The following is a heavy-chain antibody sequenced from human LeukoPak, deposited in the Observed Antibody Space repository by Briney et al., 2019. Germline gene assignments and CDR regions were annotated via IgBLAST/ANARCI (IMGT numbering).Heavy chain of an antibody. CDR2: IRESGGKI. D-gene: IGHD4-11*01. Sequence: GGSLRLSCAASGLTFSNYAMSWVRQAAGKGLEWVSPIRESGGKIYYADSVKDRFTISRDNSTNTLYLQMNSLRAEDTAVYYCVRDDRDGTTYYYYYDMDVWGQGTTVTVSS. CDR1: GLTFSNYA. V-gene: IGHV3-23*01. J-gene: IGHJ6*02. CDR3: VRDDRDGTTYYYYYDMDV.